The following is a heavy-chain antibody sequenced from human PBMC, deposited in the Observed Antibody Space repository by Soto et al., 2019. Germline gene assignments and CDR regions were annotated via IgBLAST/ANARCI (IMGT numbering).Heavy chain of an antibody. D-gene: IGHD3-3*01. V-gene: IGHV4-30-4*01. CDR3: ARGSITIFGVVPPIY. Sequence: QVQLQESGPGLVKPSQTLSLTCTVSGGSISSGDYYWSWIRQPPGKGLEWIGYIYYSGSTYYNPSLKSRVTISGDTSKNQFSLKLSSVTAADTAVYYCARGSITIFGVVPPIYWGQGTLVTVSS. CDR2: IYYSGST. J-gene: IGHJ1*01. CDR1: GGSISSGDYY.